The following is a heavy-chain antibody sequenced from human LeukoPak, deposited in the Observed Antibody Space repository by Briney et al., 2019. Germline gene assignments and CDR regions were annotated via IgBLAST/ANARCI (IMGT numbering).Heavy chain of an antibody. J-gene: IGHJ5*02. CDR1: GASISNYY. CDR2: IYYTGST. D-gene: IGHD3-22*01. Sequence: SETLSLTCTVSGASISNYYWSWIRRPPGKGLEWIGYIYYTGSTTYNSSLKSRVTISVDTSKNQFSLKLSSVTAADTAVYYCARGTMMVGPWGQGTLVTVSS. CDR3: ARGTMMVGP. V-gene: IGHV4-59*01.